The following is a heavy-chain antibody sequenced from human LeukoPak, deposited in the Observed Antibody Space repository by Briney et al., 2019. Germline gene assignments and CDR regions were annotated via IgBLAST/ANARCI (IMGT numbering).Heavy chain of an antibody. Sequence: PSETLSLTCTVSGGSISDSYWSWIRQPAGEGLEWIGRVYISGSTNYNPSLKSRVTMSVDTSKNQFSLKLSSVTAADRAVYYCARGAAGPGSAYFAYWGQGTLVSVSS. CDR1: GGSISDSY. D-gene: IGHD6-13*01. CDR3: ARGAAGPGSAYFAY. V-gene: IGHV4-4*07. J-gene: IGHJ4*02. CDR2: VYISGST.